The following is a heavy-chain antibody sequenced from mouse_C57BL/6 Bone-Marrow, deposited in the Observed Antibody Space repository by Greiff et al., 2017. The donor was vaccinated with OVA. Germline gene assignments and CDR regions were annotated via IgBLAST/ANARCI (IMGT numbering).Heavy chain of an antibody. D-gene: IGHD2-5*01. CDR3: VRAYYSNYYAMDY. V-gene: IGHV10-1*01. CDR2: IRSKSNNYAT. J-gene: IGHJ4*01. Sequence: EVHLVESGGGLVQPKGSLKLSCAASGFSFNTYAMNWVRQAPGKGLEWVARIRSKSNNYATYYADSVKDRFTISRDDSESMLYLQMNNLKTEDTAMYYCVRAYYSNYYAMDYWGQGTSVTVSS. CDR1: GFSFNTYA.